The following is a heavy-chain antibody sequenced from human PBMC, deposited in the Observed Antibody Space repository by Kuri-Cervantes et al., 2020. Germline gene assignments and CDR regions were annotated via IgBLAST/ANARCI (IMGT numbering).Heavy chain of an antibody. D-gene: IGHD3-3*01. CDR3: AKELGRFLEWLFAFYYYGMDV. J-gene: IGHJ6*02. V-gene: IGHV3-30*18. CDR1: GFTFDDYG. CDR2: ISYDGSNK. Sequence: GESLKISCAASGFTFDDYGMHWVRQAPGKGLEWVAVISYDGSNKYYADSVKGRFTISRDNSKNTLYLQMNSLRAEDTAVYYCAKELGRFLEWLFAFYYYGMDVWGQGTTVTVSS.